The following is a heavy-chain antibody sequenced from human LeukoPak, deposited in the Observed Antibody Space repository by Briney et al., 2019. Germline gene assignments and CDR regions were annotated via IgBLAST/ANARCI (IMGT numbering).Heavy chain of an antibody. V-gene: IGHV4-34*01. CDR2: INHSGST. J-gene: IGHJ4*02. Sequence: SETLSLTCTVSGGSISSYYWSWIRQPPGKGLEWIGEINHSGSTNYNPSLKSRVTISVDTSKNQFSLKLSSVTAADTAVYYCARGAGGPVVPAHYFDYWGQGTLVTVSS. CDR1: GGSISSYY. CDR3: ARGAGGPVVPAHYFDY. D-gene: IGHD2-2*01.